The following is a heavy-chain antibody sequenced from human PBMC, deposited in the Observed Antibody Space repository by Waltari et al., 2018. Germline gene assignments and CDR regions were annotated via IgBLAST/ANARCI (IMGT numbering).Heavy chain of an antibody. D-gene: IGHD2-21*01. CDR3: ARFGEVPPNYFFDY. Sequence: QVQLHQWGAGQLKPSETLSLTCAVSGESFLGYFWSWIRQSPGKGLEWLGAIHYSGSTNYNPTLAIRLSLSVDTTKKQFSLRLTSVTAADAALYFCARFGEVPPNYFFDYWGQGTLVTVSS. J-gene: IGHJ4*01. CDR2: IHYSGST. V-gene: IGHV4-34*01. CDR1: GESFLGYF.